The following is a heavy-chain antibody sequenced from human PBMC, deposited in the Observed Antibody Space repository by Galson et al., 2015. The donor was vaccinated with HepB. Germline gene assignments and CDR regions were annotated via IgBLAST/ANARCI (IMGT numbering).Heavy chain of an antibody. CDR1: GFTFSNNY. Sequence: LRLSCAASGFTFSNNYMTWIRQAPGKGLEWVSYISGDGTTTYYAESVKGRFTISRDNAKNSLDLQMNSLRADDTAVYYCVRHRDWYMYWGQGTLVLVSS. V-gene: IGHV3-11*01. CDR2: ISGDGTTT. D-gene: IGHD6-19*01. J-gene: IGHJ4*02. CDR3: VRHRDWYMY.